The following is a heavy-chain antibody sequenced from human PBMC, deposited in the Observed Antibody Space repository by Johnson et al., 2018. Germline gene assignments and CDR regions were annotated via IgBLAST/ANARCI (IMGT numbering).Heavy chain of an antibody. Sequence: QVQLQESGPGLVKPSETLSLTCTVSGGSIRSHYWSWIRQPPGKGLEWIGYLYNSGSTNYTPSPKTRLTITVDTSKNQFSPKLCPVTAADTAVYYRGKGRGVLLGIGGDSFDIWGQWTMVTVSS. CDR3: GKGRGVLLGIGGDSFDI. D-gene: IGHD2-15*01. V-gene: IGHV4-59*11. CDR1: GGSIRSHY. CDR2: LYNSGST. J-gene: IGHJ3*02.